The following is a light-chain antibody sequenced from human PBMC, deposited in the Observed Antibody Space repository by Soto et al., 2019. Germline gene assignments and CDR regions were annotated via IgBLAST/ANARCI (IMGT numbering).Light chain of an antibody. V-gene: IGLV2-14*01. CDR2: DVS. Sequence: QSALTQPASVSGSPGQSITISCTGTSSDVGGYNYVSWYQQHPGKAPKLMIYDVSNRPSRVSNRFSGSKSGNTASLTISGLQAEDEADYYCSSYTGSSTYVVFGGGTKVTVL. CDR3: SSYTGSSTYVV. CDR1: SSDVGGYNY. J-gene: IGLJ2*01.